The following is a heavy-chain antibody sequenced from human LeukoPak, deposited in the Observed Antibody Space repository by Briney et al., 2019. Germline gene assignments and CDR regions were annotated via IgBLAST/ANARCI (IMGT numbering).Heavy chain of an antibody. J-gene: IGHJ6*02. CDR3: AHRDGYNYYYGMDV. Sequence: ESGPTLVKPTQTLTLTCTFSGFSLSTSGVGVGWIRQPPGKALEWLALIYWNDDKRYSPSLKSGLTITKDTSKNQVVLTMTNMDPVDTATYYCAHRDGYNYYYGMDVWGQGTTVTVSS. V-gene: IGHV2-5*01. CDR1: GFSLSTSGVG. CDR2: IYWNDDK. D-gene: IGHD5-24*01.